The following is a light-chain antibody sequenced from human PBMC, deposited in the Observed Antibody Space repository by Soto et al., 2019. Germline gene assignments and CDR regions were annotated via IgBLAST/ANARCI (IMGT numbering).Light chain of an antibody. J-gene: IGLJ3*02. V-gene: IGLV2-14*01. CDR1: SSDVGDYKY. CDR3: SSFTDSFTLV. Sequence: QSALTQPASVSGSPGQSITISCSGTSSDVGDYKYVSWYQRHPGKVPKLMIYEVSHRPSGVPDRFSGSKSGNMAFLTISGLQADDEADYYCSSFTDSFTLVFGGGTKVTVL. CDR2: EVS.